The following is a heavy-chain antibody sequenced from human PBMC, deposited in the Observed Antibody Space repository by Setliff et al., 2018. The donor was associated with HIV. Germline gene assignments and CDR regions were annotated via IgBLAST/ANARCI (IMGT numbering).Heavy chain of an antibody. J-gene: IGHJ4*02. V-gene: IGHV1-69*05. CDR2: IIPLFGTR. D-gene: IGHD3-10*01. CDR1: GGTLNDYA. Sequence: AASVKVSCKASGGTLNDYAVTWVRQAPGQGLDVVGEIIPLFGTRNYVQRFQGRIAITTDESTATAYMDLSGLTSEDTAMYYCAFSIYRSGSYSFIFDYWGQGTLVTVSS. CDR3: AFSIYRSGSYSFIFDY.